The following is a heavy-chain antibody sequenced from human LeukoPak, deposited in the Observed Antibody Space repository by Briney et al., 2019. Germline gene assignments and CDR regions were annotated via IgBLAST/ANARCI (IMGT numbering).Heavy chain of an antibody. V-gene: IGHV6-1*01. D-gene: IGHD3-10*01. CDR3: ARAASPYYYGSGSCYSRFDY. CDR2: KYYRSKCYT. Sequence: SEALSLTCDISGDSVSSNSAAWNWIRQSPSRGLEWLGRKYYRSKCYTGYAVSVKSRISINPYTSQNQFSLQLNSVTPEDTAVYYCARAASPYYYGSGSCYSRFDYWGQGTLV. CDR1: GDSVSSNSAA. J-gene: IGHJ4*02.